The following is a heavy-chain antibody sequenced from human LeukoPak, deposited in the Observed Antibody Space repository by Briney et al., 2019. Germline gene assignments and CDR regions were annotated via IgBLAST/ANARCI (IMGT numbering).Heavy chain of an antibody. CDR2: IYSGGST. D-gene: IGHD5-18*01. V-gene: IGHV3-53*01. J-gene: IGHJ4*02. CDR1: GFTVSSNY. Sequence: QTGGSLRLSCAASGFTVSSNYMSWVRQAPGKGLEWVSVIYSGGSTYYADSVKGRFTISRDNSKNTLYLQMNSLRAEDTAVYYCARKRGYSYGYGYWGQGTLVTVSS. CDR3: ARKRGYSYGYGY.